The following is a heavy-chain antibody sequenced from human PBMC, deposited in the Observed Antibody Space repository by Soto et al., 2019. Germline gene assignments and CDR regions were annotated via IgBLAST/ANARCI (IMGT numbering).Heavy chain of an antibody. Sequence: LETLSLTCIVSGGSSSNYYWSWIRQPPGKGLEWIGYIYYSGSTNYNLSLKSRVTISVDTSKNQFSLKLSSVTAADTAVYYCARHRYSYGVYYFDYWGQGTLVTVS. CDR2: IYYSGST. CDR3: ARHRYSYGVYYFDY. CDR1: GGSSSNYY. V-gene: IGHV4-59*08. J-gene: IGHJ4*02. D-gene: IGHD5-18*01.